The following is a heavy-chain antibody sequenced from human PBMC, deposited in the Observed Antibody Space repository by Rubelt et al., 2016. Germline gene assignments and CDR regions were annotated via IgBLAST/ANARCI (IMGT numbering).Heavy chain of an antibody. D-gene: IGHD6-13*01. J-gene: IGHJ5*02. CDR2: INHSGST. Sequence: QVQLQQWGAGLLKPSETLSLTCAVYGGSFSGYYWSWIRQPPGKGLEWIGEINHSGSTNYNPSLKSRVTITVDTSKNQFSLKRSSGTAADTAVYYGARGGSYSSSWYWFDPWGQGTLVTVSS. V-gene: IGHV4-34*01. CDR3: ARGGSYSSSWYWFDP. CDR1: GGSFSGYY.